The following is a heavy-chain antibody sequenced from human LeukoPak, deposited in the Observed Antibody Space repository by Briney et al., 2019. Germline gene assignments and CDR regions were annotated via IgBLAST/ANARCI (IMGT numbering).Heavy chain of an antibody. V-gene: IGHV3-48*03. CDR2: ISTGGDTI. CDR1: GFTFSSYE. CDR3: ARPLGYSGSGSYYAY. D-gene: IGHD3-10*01. J-gene: IGHJ4*02. Sequence: PGGSLRLSCEASGFTFSSYEMSWVRQAPGKGLEWVSYISTGGDTIHYADSVKGRFTISRDNAKKSLYLQMNSLRAEDTAVYYCARPLGYSGSGSYYAYWGQGTLVIVSA.